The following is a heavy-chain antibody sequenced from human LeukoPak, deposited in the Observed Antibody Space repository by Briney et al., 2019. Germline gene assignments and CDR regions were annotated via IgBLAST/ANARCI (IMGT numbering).Heavy chain of an antibody. CDR2: INSDGRST. Sequence: SGGSLRLSCVASGFTFSRYWMHWVRQAPGKGLVWVSRINSDGRSTNYADSVKGRFSISRDNAENTLYLQMNSLRAEDTAVYYCAISGSYWAWAHWGQGTLVTISS. D-gene: IGHD1-26*01. V-gene: IGHV3-74*01. CDR3: AISGSYWAWAH. J-gene: IGHJ4*02. CDR1: GFTFSRYW.